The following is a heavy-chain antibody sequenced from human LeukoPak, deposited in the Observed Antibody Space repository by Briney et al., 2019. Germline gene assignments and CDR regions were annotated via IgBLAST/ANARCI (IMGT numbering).Heavy chain of an antibody. J-gene: IGHJ4*02. D-gene: IGHD6-13*01. Sequence: HTSETLSLTCTVSGGSISSGSYYWSWVRQAPGKGLEWVSAISGSGGSTYYADSVKGRFTISRDNSKNTLYLQMNSLRAEDTAVYYCAKSDIAAAGTQFDYWGQGTLVTVSS. V-gene: IGHV3-23*01. CDR2: ISGSGGST. CDR3: AKSDIAAAGTQFDY. CDR1: GGSISSGSYY.